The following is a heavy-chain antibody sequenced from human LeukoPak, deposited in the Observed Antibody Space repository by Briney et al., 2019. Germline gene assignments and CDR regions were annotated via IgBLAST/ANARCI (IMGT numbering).Heavy chain of an antibody. CDR2: IRYDGSNK. J-gene: IGHJ2*01. CDR3: AKTGKQWLVPSDWYFDL. CDR1: GFTFSSYG. Sequence: PGGSLRLSCAASGFTFSSYGMHWVRQAPGKGLGWVAFIRYDGSNKYYADSVKGRFTISRDNSKNTLYLQMNSLRAEDTAVYYCAKTGKQWLVPSDWYFDLWGRGTLVTVSS. V-gene: IGHV3-30*02. D-gene: IGHD6-19*01.